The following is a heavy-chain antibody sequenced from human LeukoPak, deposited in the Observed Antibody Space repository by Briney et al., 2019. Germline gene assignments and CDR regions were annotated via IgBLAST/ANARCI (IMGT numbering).Heavy chain of an antibody. CDR2: IYYSGST. J-gene: IGHJ5*02. Sequence: SETLSLTCTVSGGSISSGGYYWNWIRQHPGKGLEWIGYIYYSGSTYYNPSLKSRVIISVDTSKNQFSLKLSSVTAADTAVYYRARGGSTLQNWFDPWGQGTLVTVSS. D-gene: IGHD5/OR15-5a*01. CDR3: ARGGSTLQNWFDP. V-gene: IGHV4-31*03. CDR1: GGSISSGGYY.